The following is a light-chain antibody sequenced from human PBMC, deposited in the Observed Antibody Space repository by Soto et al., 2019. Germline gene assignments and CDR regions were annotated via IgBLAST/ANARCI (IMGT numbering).Light chain of an antibody. Sequence: DIQMTQSPSSLSASVEDRVIITCRASQSISNHLNWYQQKPGKAPKLPIFAASSLQSGVPSRFSGSGSGTDFTLTISSLQPEDSATYYCQQSYGTPIIFGQGTRLEIK. CDR1: QSISNH. CDR3: QQSYGTPII. V-gene: IGKV1-39*01. CDR2: AAS. J-gene: IGKJ5*01.